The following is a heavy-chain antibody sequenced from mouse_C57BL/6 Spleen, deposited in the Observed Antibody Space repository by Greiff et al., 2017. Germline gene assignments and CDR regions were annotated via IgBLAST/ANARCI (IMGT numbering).Heavy chain of an antibody. CDR3: ARYSSRSSWCAY. V-gene: IGHV5-4*03. J-gene: IGHJ3*01. CDR2: ISDGGSYT. CDR1: GFTFSSYA. Sequence: EVKLMESGGGLVKPGGSLKLSCAASGFTFSSYAMSWVRQTPEKRLEWVATISDGGSYTYYPDNVKGRFTISRDNAKNNLYLQMSHLKSEDTAMYYCARYSSRSSWCAYWGQGTLVTVSA. D-gene: IGHD3-2*02.